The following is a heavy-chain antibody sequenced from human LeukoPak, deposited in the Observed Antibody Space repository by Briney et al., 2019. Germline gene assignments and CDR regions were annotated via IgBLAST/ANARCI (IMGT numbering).Heavy chain of an antibody. V-gene: IGHV3-66*01. CDR3: AREPSIAVAGTGDYFDY. CDR1: GFTVSSNY. D-gene: IGHD6-19*01. Sequence: GGSLRLSCAASGFTVSSNYMSWVRQAPGKGLEWVSVIYSGGSTYYADSVKGRFTIYRDNSKNTLYLQMNSLRAEDTAVYYCAREPSIAVAGTGDYFDYWGQGTLVTVSS. CDR2: IYSGGST. J-gene: IGHJ4*02.